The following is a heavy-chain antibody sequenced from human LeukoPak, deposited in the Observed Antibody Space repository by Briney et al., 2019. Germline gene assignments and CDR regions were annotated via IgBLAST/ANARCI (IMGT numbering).Heavy chain of an antibody. V-gene: IGHV3-21*01. CDR3: ASLFHEYSSSWNAFDI. Sequence: GGSLRLSCAASGFTFSSYSMNWVRQAPGKGLEWVSSISSSSSYIYYADSVKGRFTISRDNAENSLYLQMNSLRAEDTAVYYCASLFHEYSSSWNAFDIWGQGTMVTVSS. CDR1: GFTFSSYS. J-gene: IGHJ3*02. CDR2: ISSSSSYI. D-gene: IGHD6-13*01.